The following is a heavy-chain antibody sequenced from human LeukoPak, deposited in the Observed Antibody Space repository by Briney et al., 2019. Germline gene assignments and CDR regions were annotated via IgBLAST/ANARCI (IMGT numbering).Heavy chain of an antibody. CDR1: GFTFSSYG. CDR2: ISYDGSNK. J-gene: IGHJ4*02. D-gene: IGHD3-22*01. CDR3: ARIASSSGYSYFDY. V-gene: IGHV3-30*03. Sequence: PGGSLRLSCAASGFTFSSYGMHWVRQAPGEGLEWVAVISYDGSNKYYADSVKGRFTISRDNSKNTLYLQMNSLRAEDTAVYYCARIASSSGYSYFDYWGQGTLVTVSS.